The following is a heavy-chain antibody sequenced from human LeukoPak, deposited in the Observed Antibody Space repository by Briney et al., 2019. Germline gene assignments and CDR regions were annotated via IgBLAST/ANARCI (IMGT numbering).Heavy chain of an antibody. Sequence: PGGSLRLSCAASGFTFSNYWMHWVRQAPGKGLVWISRITSDGRCTGYADSVKGRFTMSRDNAKNTLFLQMNSLRAEDTAVYYCAAGGPTWADPWGQGTLVTVSS. CDR3: AAGGPTWADP. V-gene: IGHV3-74*01. CDR2: ITSDGRCT. D-gene: IGHD7-27*01. CDR1: GFTFSNYW. J-gene: IGHJ5*02.